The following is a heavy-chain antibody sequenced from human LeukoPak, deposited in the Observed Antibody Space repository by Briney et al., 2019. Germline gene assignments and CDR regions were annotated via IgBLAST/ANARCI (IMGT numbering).Heavy chain of an antibody. V-gene: IGHV4-30-2*01. CDR3: ARTYYDILTGYYFDP. Sequence: SETLSLTCAVSGGSISSGGFSWSWIRQPPGKGLVWIGYIYHSGSTYYNPSLKSRVTISLDRSRNQFSLKLSSVTAAGTAVYYCARTYYDILTGYYFDPWGQGTLVTVSS. CDR2: IYHSGST. D-gene: IGHD3-9*01. CDR1: GGSISSGGFS. J-gene: IGHJ5*02.